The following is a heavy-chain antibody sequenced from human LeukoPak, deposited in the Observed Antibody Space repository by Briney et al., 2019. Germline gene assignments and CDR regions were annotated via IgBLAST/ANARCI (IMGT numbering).Heavy chain of an antibody. CDR2: ISWNSGSI. CDR3: AKDIGGLWSGYSNFGY. V-gene: IGHV3-9*01. Sequence: GRSLRLSCAASGFTFDDYAMHWVRQAPGKGLEWVSGISWNSGSIGYADSVKGRFTISRDNAKNSLYLQMNSLRAEDTALYYCAKDIGGLWSGYSNFGYWGQGTLVTVSS. CDR1: GFTFDDYA. J-gene: IGHJ4*02. D-gene: IGHD3-3*01.